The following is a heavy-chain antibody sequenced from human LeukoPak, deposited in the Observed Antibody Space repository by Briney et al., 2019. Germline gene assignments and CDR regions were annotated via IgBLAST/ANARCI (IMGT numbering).Heavy chain of an antibody. J-gene: IGHJ4*02. CDR2: ISSTGRTI. CDR1: GFTFSSYE. V-gene: IGHV3-48*03. CDR3: ATEGRSTTPGY. D-gene: IGHD6-13*01. Sequence: GGSLRLSCAASGFTFSSYEMNWVRQAPGQGLEWLSYISSTGRTIYYADSVKGRFTISRDNARNSLYLQMNSLRAEDTSVYYCATEGRSTTPGYWGQGTLVIVSS.